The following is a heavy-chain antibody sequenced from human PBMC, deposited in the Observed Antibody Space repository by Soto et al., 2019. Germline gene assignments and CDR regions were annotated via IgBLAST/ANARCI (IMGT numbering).Heavy chain of an antibody. CDR1: GGNFTSYA. CDR2: IVPLFGTT. CDR3: AKASGRSWYNWFDP. D-gene: IGHD6-13*01. J-gene: IGHJ5*02. V-gene: IGHV1-69*01. Sequence: QVQLVQSGAEVKKPGSSVTVSCKASGGNFTSYAISWVRQAPGQGLEFMGGIVPLFGTTNYANKFRGRVTVTADESTSTVYMEMSSLRSEDTAVYYCAKASGRSWYNWFDPWAQGTLVTVST.